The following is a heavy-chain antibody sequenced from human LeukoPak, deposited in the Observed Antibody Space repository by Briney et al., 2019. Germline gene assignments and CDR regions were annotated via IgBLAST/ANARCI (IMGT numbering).Heavy chain of an antibody. Sequence: VASVKVPCKASGGTFSSYAISWVRQAPGQGLEWMGGIIPIFGTANYAQKFQGRVTITADESTSTAYMELSSLRSEDTAVYYCAREIKGAKRYPPYNWFDPWGQGTLVTVSS. CDR3: AREIKGAKRYPPYNWFDP. D-gene: IGHD2-2*02. CDR1: GGTFSSYA. V-gene: IGHV1-69*13. CDR2: IIPIFGTA. J-gene: IGHJ5*02.